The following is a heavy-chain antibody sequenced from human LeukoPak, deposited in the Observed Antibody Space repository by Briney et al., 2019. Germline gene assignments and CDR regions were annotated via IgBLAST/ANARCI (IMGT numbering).Heavy chain of an antibody. CDR1: GYTFYTYG. CDR2: TSGYNWHT. J-gene: IGHJ3*02. V-gene: IGHV1-18*01. CDR3: ARIESAGSSDAFDI. D-gene: IGHD6-25*01. Sequence: GASVKVSCKASGYTFYTYGISWVRQAPGQGLEWMGWTSGYNWHTKYAQKFHDRVTLTTDTSTSTAYMEMRSLRSDDTAVYYCARIESAGSSDAFDIWGQGTMLTVS.